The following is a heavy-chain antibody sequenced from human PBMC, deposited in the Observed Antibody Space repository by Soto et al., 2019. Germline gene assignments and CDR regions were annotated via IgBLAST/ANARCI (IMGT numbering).Heavy chain of an antibody. J-gene: IGHJ6*03. D-gene: IGHD3-3*01. CDR2: INPNSGGT. V-gene: IGHV1-2*04. CDR3: ARGATIFGVVDTYYYMDV. Sequence: GASVKVSCKASGYTFTGYYMNWVRQAPGQGLEWMGWINPNSGGTNYAQKFQGWVTMTRDTSISTAYMELSRLRSDDTAVYYCARGATIFGVVDTYYYMDVWGKGTTVTVSS. CDR1: GYTFTGYY.